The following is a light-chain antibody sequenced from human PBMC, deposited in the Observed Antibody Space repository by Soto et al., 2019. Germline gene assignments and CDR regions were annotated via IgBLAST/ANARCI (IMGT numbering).Light chain of an antibody. CDR3: CSYAGSSTLVV. Sequence: QSVLTQPASVSGSPGQSITISCTGTSSYVGSYNLVSWYQQHPGKAPKLMIYEGSKRPSGVSNRFSGSKSGNTASLTISGLQAEDEADYYCCSYAGSSTLVVFGGGTKLTVL. CDR2: EGS. J-gene: IGLJ2*01. V-gene: IGLV2-23*01. CDR1: SSYVGSYNL.